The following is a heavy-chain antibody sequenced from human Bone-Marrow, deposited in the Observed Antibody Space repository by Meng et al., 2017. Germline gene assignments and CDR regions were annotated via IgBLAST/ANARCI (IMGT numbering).Heavy chain of an antibody. CDR1: GYTFTGYY. J-gene: IGHJ4*02. Sequence: ASVKVSCKASGYTFTGYYMHWVRQAPGQGLEWMGWINPNSGGTNYAQKFQGRVTMTRDTSISTAYMELSRLRSDDTAVYYCARDEDISAAGKLFGDYWGQGTQVTVAS. CDR3: ARDEDISAAGKLFGDY. CDR2: INPNSGGT. V-gene: IGHV1-2*02. D-gene: IGHD6-13*01.